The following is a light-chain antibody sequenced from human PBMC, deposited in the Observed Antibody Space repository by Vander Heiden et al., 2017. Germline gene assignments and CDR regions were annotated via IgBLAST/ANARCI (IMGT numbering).Light chain of an antibody. Sequence: DIQMTQSPSTLSASVGDRVTMTCRASQSISNWLAWYRQKPGKAPKLLIYKASYLQSGVPSRFSGVGSGTEFTLTISSLQPDDFASYYCQQENNSPWTFGQGTKVEIK. CDR3: QQENNSPWT. V-gene: IGKV1-5*03. CDR1: QSISNW. CDR2: KAS. J-gene: IGKJ1*01.